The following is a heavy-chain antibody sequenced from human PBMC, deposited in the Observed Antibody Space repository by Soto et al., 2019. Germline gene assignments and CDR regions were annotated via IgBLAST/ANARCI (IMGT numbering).Heavy chain of an antibody. D-gene: IGHD6-19*01. CDR2: IYSGGST. Sequence: GGSLRLSCAASGFTVSSNYMSWVRQAPGKGLEWVSVIYSGGSTYYADSVKGRFTISRDNSKNTLYLQMNSLRAEDTAVYYCSRDSTSGWYFDYWGQGTLVTFSS. CDR1: GFTVSSNY. V-gene: IGHV3-53*01. CDR3: SRDSTSGWYFDY. J-gene: IGHJ4*02.